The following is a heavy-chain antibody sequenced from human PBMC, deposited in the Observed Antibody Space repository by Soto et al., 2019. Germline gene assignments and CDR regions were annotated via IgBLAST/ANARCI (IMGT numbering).Heavy chain of an antibody. D-gene: IGHD2-2*01. CDR3: ARVRGNQLLGWFDP. J-gene: IGHJ5*02. Sequence: PSETLSLTCTVSGGSMNNFYWSWIRQPPGKGLEWIGYVSYSDSSNYNPSLKSRVTISVDTSKNQFSLKLTSVTAADTAAYYCARVRGNQLLGWFDPWGQGTLVT. CDR2: VSYSDSS. V-gene: IGHV4-59*01. CDR1: GGSMNNFY.